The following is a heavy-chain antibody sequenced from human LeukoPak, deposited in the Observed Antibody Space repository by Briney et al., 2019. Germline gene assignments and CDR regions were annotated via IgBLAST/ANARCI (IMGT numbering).Heavy chain of an antibody. V-gene: IGHV4-4*07. J-gene: IGHJ6*02. D-gene: IGHD6-25*01. Sequence: SETLSLTCDVSGGSISNYYWTWIRQPAGKGLEWIGRIYSSGTTTYNPSLKSRVAMSVDTSRNQFSLKLNSVTAADTAVYYCARVSPIAAAGSSYYYAIDVWGQGTTVTVSS. CDR2: IYSSGTT. CDR3: ARVSPIAAAGSSYYYAIDV. CDR1: GGSISNYY.